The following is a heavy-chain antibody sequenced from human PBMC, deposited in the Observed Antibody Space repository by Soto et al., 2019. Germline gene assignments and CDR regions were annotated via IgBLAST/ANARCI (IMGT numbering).Heavy chain of an antibody. J-gene: IGHJ4*02. V-gene: IGHV4-34*01. CDR3: ARGIVD. CDR2: ITHSGKS. D-gene: IGHD2-15*01. Sequence: QVQLQQWGAGLLKPSETLSLTCAVYGGSLSGEYWTWIRQPPGKGLEWIGEITHSGKSNYNPSLKSRVTISVDTSKNQFSLKFISVTAADTAVYYCARGIVDWGQGTLVTVSS. CDR1: GGSLSGEY.